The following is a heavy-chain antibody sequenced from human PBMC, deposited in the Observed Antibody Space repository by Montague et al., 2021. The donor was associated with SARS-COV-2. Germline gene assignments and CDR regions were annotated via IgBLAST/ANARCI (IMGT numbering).Heavy chain of an antibody. D-gene: IGHD2-15*01. V-gene: IGHV4-34*01. Sequence: SETLSLTCAVYGGSFSGYYWSWIRQPPGKGLEWIGEINHSGSTNYNPSLKSRVTISVDTSKDQFSLKLSSVTAADTAVYYCARGPVDDNCSGGSCYSRYYYDMDVWGQGTRVAVSS. CDR2: INHSGST. J-gene: IGHJ6*02. CDR1: GGSFSGYY. CDR3: ARGPVDDNCSGGSCYSRYYYDMDV.